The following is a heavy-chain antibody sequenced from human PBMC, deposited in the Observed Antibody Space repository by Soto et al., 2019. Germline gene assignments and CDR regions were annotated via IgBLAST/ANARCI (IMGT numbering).Heavy chain of an antibody. CDR3: ARDPHKLKGGFDY. V-gene: IGHV4-31*03. CDR2: IYYSGST. J-gene: IGHJ4*02. D-gene: IGHD3-16*01. Sequence: SETLSLTCTVSGGSISSGGYYWSWIRQHPGKGLEWIGYIYYSGSTYYNPSLKSRVTISADTSKNQFSLKLSSVTAADTAVYYCARDPHKLKGGFDYWGQGTLVTVSS. CDR1: GGSISSGGYY.